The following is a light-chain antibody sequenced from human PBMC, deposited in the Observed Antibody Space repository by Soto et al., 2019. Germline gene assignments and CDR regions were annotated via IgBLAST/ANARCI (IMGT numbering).Light chain of an antibody. V-gene: IGLV2-14*01. CDR2: EVS. Sequence: QSALTQPASVSGSPGQSITISCTGTSSDVGGYNYVSWYQHHPGKAPKLMIHEVSNRPSGVSNRFSGSKSGNTASLTISGXXXXXXXXXYXTSYTSSNTPPVIFGGGTKLTV. CDR1: SSDVGGYNY. CDR3: TSYTSSNTPPVI. J-gene: IGLJ2*01.